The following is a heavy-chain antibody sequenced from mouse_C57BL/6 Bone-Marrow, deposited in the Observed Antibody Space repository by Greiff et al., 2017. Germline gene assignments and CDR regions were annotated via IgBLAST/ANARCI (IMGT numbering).Heavy chain of an antibody. J-gene: IGHJ3*01. CDR1: GYTFTSYG. Sequence: QVQLQQSGAELARPGASVKLSCKASGYTFTSYGISWVKQRTGQGLEWIGEIYPRSGNTYYNEKFKGKATLTADKSSSTAYMELRSLTSEDSAVYFCPRCYYGAYWGQGTLVTVSA. CDR2: IYPRSGNT. V-gene: IGHV1-81*01. D-gene: IGHD1-1*01. CDR3: PRCYYGAY.